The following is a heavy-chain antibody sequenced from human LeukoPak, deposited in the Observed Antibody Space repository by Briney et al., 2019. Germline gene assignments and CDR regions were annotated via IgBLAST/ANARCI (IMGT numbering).Heavy chain of an antibody. J-gene: IGHJ4*02. CDR2: INSDGSST. D-gene: IGHD3-10*01. CDR1: GFTFSSYW. Sequence: GGSLRLSCAASGFTFSSYWMHWVRQAPGKGLVWVSRINSDGSSTSYADSVKGRFTISRDNAKNTLYLQMNSLRAEDTAVYYCARGYGSGSYYNPFDYWGQGTLVTVSS. V-gene: IGHV3-74*01. CDR3: ARGYGSGSYYNPFDY.